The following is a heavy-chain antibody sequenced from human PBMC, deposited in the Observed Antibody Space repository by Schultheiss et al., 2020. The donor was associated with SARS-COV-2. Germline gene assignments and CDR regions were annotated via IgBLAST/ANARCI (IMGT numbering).Heavy chain of an antibody. J-gene: IGHJ3*02. V-gene: IGHV3-30-3*01. Sequence: GESLKISCAASGFTFSSYAMQWVRQAPGKGLEWVAVISYDGSNKYYADSVKGRFTISRDNSKNTRYLQMNSLRAEDTAVYYCTTYSIVLVVYASDAFDIWGQGTMVTVSS. D-gene: IGHD2-8*02. CDR3: TTYSIVLVVYASDAFDI. CDR1: GFTFSSYA. CDR2: ISYDGSNK.